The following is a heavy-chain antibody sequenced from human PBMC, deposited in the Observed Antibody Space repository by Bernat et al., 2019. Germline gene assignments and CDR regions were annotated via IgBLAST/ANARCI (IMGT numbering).Heavy chain of an antibody. CDR3: ARAYCSGGSCLTGYAFDI. CDR2: IGTAVDT. Sequence: EVQLVESGGGLVQPGGSLRLSCAASGFTFSSYDMHWVRQATGKGLEWVSAIGTAVDTYYPGSVKGRFTISRENAKNSLYLQMNSLRAGDTAVYYCARAYCSGGSCLTGYAFDIWGQGTMVTVSS. J-gene: IGHJ3*02. D-gene: IGHD2-15*01. V-gene: IGHV3-13*04. CDR1: GFTFSSYD.